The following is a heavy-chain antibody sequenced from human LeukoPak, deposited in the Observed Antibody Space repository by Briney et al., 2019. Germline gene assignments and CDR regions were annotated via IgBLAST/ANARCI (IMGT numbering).Heavy chain of an antibody. J-gene: IGHJ4*02. V-gene: IGHV3-43D*03. D-gene: IGHD3-22*01. CDR2: ISWDGGST. CDR3: AKEASSSGEIDY. CDR1: GFTFDDYA. Sequence: VGSLRLSCAASGFTFDDYAMHWVRQAPGKGLEWVSLISWDGGSTYYADSVKGRFTISRDNSKNSLYLQMNSLRAEDTALYYCAKEASSSGEIDYWGQGTLVTVYS.